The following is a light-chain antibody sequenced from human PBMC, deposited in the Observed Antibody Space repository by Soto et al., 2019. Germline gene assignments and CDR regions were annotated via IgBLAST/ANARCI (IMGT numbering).Light chain of an antibody. CDR2: KDN. J-gene: IGLJ2*01. CDR3: QSYDSSNHVV. CDR1: SGSIASNY. V-gene: IGLV6-57*04. Sequence: FMLTQPHSVSESPGKTVTISCTRSSGSIASNYVQWYQQRPGSAPTTVIYKDNQRPSGVPDRFSGSIDSSSNSASLTISGLKTEDEADYYCQSYDSSNHVVFGGGTKLTVL.